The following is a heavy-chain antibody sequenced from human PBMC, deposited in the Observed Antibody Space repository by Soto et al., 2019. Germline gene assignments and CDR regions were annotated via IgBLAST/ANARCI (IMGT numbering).Heavy chain of an antibody. Sequence: ASVKVSCKASGYTFTSYDINWVRQATGQGLEWMGWMNPNSGNTGCAQKFQGRITMTRNTSINTAYMELSSLRSEDTAIYYCARGESAGSASGGYWGLGTLVTVSS. CDR2: MNPNSGNT. CDR3: ARGESAGSASGGY. V-gene: IGHV1-8*01. CDR1: GYTFTSYD. D-gene: IGHD3-10*01. J-gene: IGHJ4*02.